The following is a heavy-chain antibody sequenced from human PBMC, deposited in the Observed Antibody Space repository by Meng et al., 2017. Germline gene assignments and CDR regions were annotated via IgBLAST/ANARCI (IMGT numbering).Heavy chain of an antibody. CDR2: ITTIGGGK. J-gene: IGHJ4*02. D-gene: IGHD6-19*01. CDR1: GSCSTCD. Sequence: LVVYCGDEMKKRWASKTVSSAASGSCSTCDMIWVRQQPQEELLGMIGRITTIGGGKNYEKKLRGSIIMTEDTSIRAANVGLSMMSQDDTALYYCGSYGYSSGFTYWGQGTLVTVSS. V-gene: IGHV1-2*02. CDR3: GSYGYSSGFTY.